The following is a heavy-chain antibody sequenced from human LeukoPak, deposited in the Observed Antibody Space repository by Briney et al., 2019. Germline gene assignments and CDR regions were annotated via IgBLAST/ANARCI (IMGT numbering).Heavy chain of an antibody. J-gene: IGHJ6*03. CDR2: ISYDGSNK. CDR3: ARVKLDWNPGSYYYYMDV. Sequence: PGRSLRLSCAASGFTFSSYAMHWVRQAPGKGLEWVAVISYDGSNKYYADSVKGRFTISRDNSKNTLYLQMNSLRAEDTAVYYCARVKLDWNPGSYYYYMDVWGKGTTVTVSS. CDR1: GFTFSSYA. D-gene: IGHD3/OR15-3a*01. V-gene: IGHV3-30*04.